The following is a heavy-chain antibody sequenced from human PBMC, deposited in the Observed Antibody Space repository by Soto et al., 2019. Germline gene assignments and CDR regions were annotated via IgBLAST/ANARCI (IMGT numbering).Heavy chain of an antibody. CDR3: FKSGDFSRPVFDN. Sequence: GGSLRLSCAASGFTFRSFGMHWVRQAPGKGLEWVAVISYDGSDKYYADSVKGRFTISADSSNNTLYLQMNSLRAEDTAVYYLFKSGDFSRPVFDNSARRTMV. CDR1: GFTFRSFG. J-gene: IGHJ4*02. CDR2: ISYDGSDK. V-gene: IGHV3-30*03. D-gene: IGHD2-21*01.